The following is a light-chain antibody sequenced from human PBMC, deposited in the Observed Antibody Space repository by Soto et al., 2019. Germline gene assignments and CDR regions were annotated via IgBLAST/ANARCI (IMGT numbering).Light chain of an antibody. J-gene: IGLJ1*01. CDR2: GNS. CDR3: QSYDSSLSGFYV. V-gene: IGLV1-40*01. Sequence: QSALAQPPSVSGAPGQRVTISCTGGSSNIGANSDVHWYQQLAGAAPKLLIYGNSNRPSGVSDRFSGSKSGTSASLAITGLQAEDEADYYCQSYDSSLSGFYVFGTGTKVTVL. CDR1: SSNIGANSD.